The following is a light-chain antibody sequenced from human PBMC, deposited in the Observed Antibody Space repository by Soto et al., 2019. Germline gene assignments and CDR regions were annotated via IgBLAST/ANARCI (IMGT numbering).Light chain of an antibody. V-gene: IGLV2-8*01. CDR3: SSYTGNRDFYV. Sequence: QSALTQPPSASGSPGQSVTISCTGTSSDVGRFNFVSWYQQHPGKAPRLLIYEVTKRPSGVPDRFSGSKSGNAASLTVSGLQAEDEADYFCSSYTGNRDFYVFGTGTKVIVL. J-gene: IGLJ1*01. CDR2: EVT. CDR1: SSDVGRFNF.